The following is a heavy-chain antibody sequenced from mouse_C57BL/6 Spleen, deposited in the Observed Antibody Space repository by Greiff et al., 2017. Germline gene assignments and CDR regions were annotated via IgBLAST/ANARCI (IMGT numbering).Heavy chain of an antibody. D-gene: IGHD1-1*01. CDR2: IYPGSGST. V-gene: IGHV1-55*01. J-gene: IGHJ4*01. CDR1: GYTFTSYW. CDR3: ARERATVVDTHYYAMDY. Sequence: VQLQQPGAELVKPGASVKMSCKASGYTFTSYWITWVKQRPGQGLEWIGDIYPGSGSTHYNEKFKSKATLTVDTSSSTAYMQLSSLTSEDSAVYYCARERATVVDTHYYAMDYWGQGTSVTVSS.